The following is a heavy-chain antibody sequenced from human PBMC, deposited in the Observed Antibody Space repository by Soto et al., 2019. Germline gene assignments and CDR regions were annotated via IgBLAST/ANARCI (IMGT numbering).Heavy chain of an antibody. J-gene: IGHJ5*02. CDR2: IDPSDSYT. D-gene: IGHD6-13*01. V-gene: IGHV5-10-1*01. Sequence: GESLKISCKGSGYSFTSYWISWVRQMPGKGLEWMGRIDPSDSYTNYSPSFQGHVTISADKSISTAYLQWSSLKASDTAMYYCATSAYSSSWSPWFDPWGQGTLVTVSS. CDR3: ATSAYSSSWSPWFDP. CDR1: GYSFTSYW.